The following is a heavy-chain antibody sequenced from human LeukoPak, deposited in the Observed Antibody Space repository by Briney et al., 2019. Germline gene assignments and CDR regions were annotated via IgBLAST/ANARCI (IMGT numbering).Heavy chain of an antibody. V-gene: IGHV1-18*01. Sequence: ASVKVSCKASGYTFTSYGISWVRQAPGQGLEWMGWISAYNGNTNYAQKLQGRVTMTTDTSTSTAYMELRSLRYEDTAVYYCAATVTTVTTDIYYYNGMDVWGQGTTVTVSS. CDR3: AATVTTVTTDIYYYNGMDV. CDR2: ISAYNGNT. D-gene: IGHD4-17*01. CDR1: GYTFTSYG. J-gene: IGHJ6*02.